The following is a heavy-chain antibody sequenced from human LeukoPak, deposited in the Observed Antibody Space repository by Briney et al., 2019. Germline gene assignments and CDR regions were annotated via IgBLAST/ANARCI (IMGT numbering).Heavy chain of an antibody. D-gene: IGHD4-17*01. J-gene: IGHJ4*02. CDR1: GYSFTTYW. CDR2: IYPGDSDT. V-gene: IGHV5-51*01. Sequence: GESLKISCKGSGYSFTTYWIGWVRQMPGKGLEWMGIIYPGDSDTRYSPSFQGQVTISADKSISTAYLQWNSLKASDTAMYYCARGDYGDFRVFYTLFDYWGQGTLVTVSS. CDR3: ARGDYGDFRVFYTLFDY.